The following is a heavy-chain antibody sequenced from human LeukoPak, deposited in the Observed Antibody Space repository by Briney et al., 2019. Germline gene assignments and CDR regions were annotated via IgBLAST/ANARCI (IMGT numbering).Heavy chain of an antibody. J-gene: IGHJ6*02. CDR3: ARDGFYDSSGYYYEDYYYYGMDV. CDR1: GYTFTSYG. Sequence: ASVKVSCKASGYTFTSYGISWVRQAPGQGLEWTGWISAYNGNTNYAQKLQGRVTMTTDTSTSTAYMELRSLRSDDTAVYYCARDGFYDSSGYYYEDYYYYGMDVWGQGTTVTVSS. CDR2: ISAYNGNT. D-gene: IGHD3-22*01. V-gene: IGHV1-18*01.